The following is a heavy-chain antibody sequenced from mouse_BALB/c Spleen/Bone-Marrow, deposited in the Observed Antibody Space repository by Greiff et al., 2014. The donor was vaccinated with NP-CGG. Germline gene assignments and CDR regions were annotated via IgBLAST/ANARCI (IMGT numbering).Heavy chain of an antibody. J-gene: IGHJ4*01. V-gene: IGHV1-15*01. D-gene: IGHD2-2*01. CDR1: GYEFTDYE. CDR3: TREGIYFGYDVPMDY. CDR2: IDPETGGT. Sequence: LVESGAELVRPGASVTLSCKASGYEFTDYEMHWVKQTPVHGLEWIGSIDPETGGTAYNQNFKGKATLTADRSSTTAYMELRSLTSEDSAVYYCTREGIYFGYDVPMDYWGQGTSVTVSS.